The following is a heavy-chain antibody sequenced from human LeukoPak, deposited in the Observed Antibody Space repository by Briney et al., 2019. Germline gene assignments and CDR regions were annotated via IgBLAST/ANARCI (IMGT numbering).Heavy chain of an antibody. D-gene: IGHD3-3*01. CDR1: GGSFSGYY. V-gene: IGHV4-34*01. CDR2: INHSGST. Sequence: SETLSLTCAVYGGSFSGYYWSWIRQPPGKGLEWIGEINHSGSTNYNPSLKSRVTISVGTSKNQFSLKLSSVTAADTAVYYCARGTGVYDFWSGYLKGYFDYWGQGTLVTVSS. CDR3: ARGTGVYDFWSGYLKGYFDY. J-gene: IGHJ4*02.